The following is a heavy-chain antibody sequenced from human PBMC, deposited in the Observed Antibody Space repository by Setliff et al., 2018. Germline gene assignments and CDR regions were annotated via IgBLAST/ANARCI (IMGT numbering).Heavy chain of an antibody. CDR3: ARASGGVIAPYFDY. CDR2: IYTSGST. V-gene: IGHV4-30-4*08. J-gene: IGHJ4*02. D-gene: IGHD3-16*02. CDR1: GGSISSGDYY. Sequence: PSETLSLTCTVSGGSISSGDYYWSWIRQPPGKGLEWIGYIYTSGSTNYNPSLKSRVTISVDRSKNQFSLKLSSVTAADTAVYYCARASGGVIAPYFDYWGQGTLVTVSS.